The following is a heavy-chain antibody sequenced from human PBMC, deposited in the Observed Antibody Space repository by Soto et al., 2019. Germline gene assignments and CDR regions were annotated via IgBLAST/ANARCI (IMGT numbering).Heavy chain of an antibody. CDR3: ARELEYSSGWYGSLGY. D-gene: IGHD6-19*01. CDR1: GGSIRIYY. J-gene: IGHJ4*02. CDR2: IYYSGNT. Sequence: QVQLQESGPGLVKPSETLSLTCTVYGGSIRIYYWSWIRQPPGKGLEWIGYIYYSGNTNYNPSLKSRVTISVDTSKNQFSLKLSSVTAADTAVYYCARELEYSSGWYGSLGYWGQGTLVTVSS. V-gene: IGHV4-59*01.